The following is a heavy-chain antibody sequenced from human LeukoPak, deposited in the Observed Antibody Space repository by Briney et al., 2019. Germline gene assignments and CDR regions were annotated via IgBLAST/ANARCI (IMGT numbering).Heavy chain of an antibody. V-gene: IGHV3-7*01. Sequence: PGGSLRLSCAASGFTFSSYWMSWVRQAPGKGLEWVANIKQDGSEKYYVDSVKGRFTISRDNAKNSLYLQMNSLRAEDTAVYYCARLLNRIAARRCYFDYWGQGTLVTVSS. CDR3: ARLLNRIAARRCYFDY. D-gene: IGHD6-6*01. CDR2: IKQDGSEK. CDR1: GFTFSSYW. J-gene: IGHJ4*02.